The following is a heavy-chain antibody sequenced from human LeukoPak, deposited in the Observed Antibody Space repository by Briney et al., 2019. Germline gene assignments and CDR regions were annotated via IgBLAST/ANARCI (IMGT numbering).Heavy chain of an antibody. CDR1: GFTFSSYA. CDR3: AAQPCSGGVCYLDY. Sequence: GRSLRLSCAASGFTFSSYAMHWVRQAPGKGLEWVTVISYHARDQFYADSVKGRFTVSRDNSKNTLYLQMNSLRAEDSAVYYCAAQPCSGGVCYLDYWGQGTLVTVSS. D-gene: IGHD2-8*02. CDR2: ISYHARDQ. J-gene: IGHJ4*02. V-gene: IGHV3-30*19.